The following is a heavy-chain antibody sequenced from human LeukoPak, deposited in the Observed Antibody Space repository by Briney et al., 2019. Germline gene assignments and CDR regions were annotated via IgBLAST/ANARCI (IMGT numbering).Heavy chain of an antibody. V-gene: IGHV1-69*06. J-gene: IGHJ6*02. CDR1: GGTFSSYA. CDR2: IIPIFGTA. D-gene: IGHD6-19*01. CDR3: ASFSSITSIYYYYYGMDV. Sequence: SVKVSCKASGGTFSSYAISWVRQAPGQGLEWMGGIIPIFGTANYAQKFQGRVTITADKSTSTAYMELSSLRSEDTAVYYCASFSSITSIYYYYYGMDVWGQGTTVTVSS.